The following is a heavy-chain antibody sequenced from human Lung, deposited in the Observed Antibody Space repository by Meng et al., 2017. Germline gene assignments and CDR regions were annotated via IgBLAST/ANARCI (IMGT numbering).Heavy chain of an antibody. CDR1: GGSFSAYY. J-gene: IGHJ4*02. CDR2: INHSGST. V-gene: IGHV4-34*01. CDR3: ARGPTTMAHDFDY. D-gene: IGHD4-11*01. Sequence: QGEPQQWGAGMLKPSETLSLTCVVVGGSFSAYYWSWIRQPPGKGLEWIGEINHSGSTNYNPSLESRATISVDTSQNNLSLKLSSVTAADSAVYYCARGPTTMAHDFDYWGQGTLVTVSS.